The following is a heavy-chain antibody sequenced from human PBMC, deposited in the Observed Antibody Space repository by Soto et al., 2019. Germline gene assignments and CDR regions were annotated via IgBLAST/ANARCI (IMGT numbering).Heavy chain of an antibody. D-gene: IGHD2-15*01. CDR2: IWYDGSEK. J-gene: IGHJ5*01. V-gene: IGHV3-33*01. CDR3: ARDKAASYNWIDS. Sequence: QVQLMESGGGVVQPGRSLRLSCAASGFTFRTYGMHWVRQAPGKGLEWVAVIWYDGSEKYYADSVKGRFTISRDNSENTLHLQMNSLRAEDTAVYYCARDKAASYNWIDSWGQGTLVTVSS. CDR1: GFTFRTYG.